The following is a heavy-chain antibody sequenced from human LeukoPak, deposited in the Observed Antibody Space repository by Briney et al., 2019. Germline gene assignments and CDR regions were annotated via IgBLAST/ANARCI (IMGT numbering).Heavy chain of an antibody. V-gene: IGHV3-21*01. D-gene: IGHD3-3*01. CDR2: ISSSSSYI. J-gene: IGHJ3*02. CDR1: GFSFSSYS. CDR3: HRAVIHPDAFDI. Sequence: PGGSLRLSCAASGFSFSSYSMNWVRQAPGKGLEWVSSISSSSSYIYYADSVKGRFTISRDNAKNSLYLQMNSLRAEDTAVYYCHRAVIHPDAFDIWGQGTMVTVSS.